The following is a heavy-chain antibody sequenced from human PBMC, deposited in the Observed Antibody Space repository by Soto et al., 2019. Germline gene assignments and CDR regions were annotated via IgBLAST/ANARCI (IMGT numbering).Heavy chain of an antibody. V-gene: IGHV1-69*13. Sequence: SVKVSCKASGGTFSSYAISWVRQAPGQGLEWMGGIIPIFGTANYAQKFQGRVTITADESTSTAYMELSSLRSEDTAVYYCARGSYYYGSGSYNYYYGMDVWGQGTTVTVSS. J-gene: IGHJ6*02. D-gene: IGHD3-10*01. CDR2: IIPIFGTA. CDR3: ARGSYYYGSGSYNYYYGMDV. CDR1: GGTFSSYA.